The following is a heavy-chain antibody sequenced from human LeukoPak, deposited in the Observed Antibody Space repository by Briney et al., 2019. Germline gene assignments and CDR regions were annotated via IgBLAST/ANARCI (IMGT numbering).Heavy chain of an antibody. CDR2: ISAYNGNT. Sequence: ASVKVSCKASGYTFTSYGISWVRQAPGQGLEWMGWISAYNGNTNYAQKLQGRVTMTTDTSTSTAYMELRSLRSDDTAVYYCAGASRRSIAARRGYFDYWGQGTLVTVSS. V-gene: IGHV1-18*01. J-gene: IGHJ4*02. CDR1: GYTFTSYG. CDR3: AGASRRSIAARRGYFDY. D-gene: IGHD6-6*01.